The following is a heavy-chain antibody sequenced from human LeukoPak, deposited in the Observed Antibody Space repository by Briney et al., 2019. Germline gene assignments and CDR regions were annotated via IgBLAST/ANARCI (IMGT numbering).Heavy chain of an antibody. J-gene: IGHJ4*02. CDR2: IKQDGSEK. D-gene: IGHD2-2*01. CDR3: SRDRHCIGSTCYGL. V-gene: IGHV3-7*01. Sequence: PGGSLRLSCAASGFNSYWMSWVRQAPGKGLEWVANIKQDGSEKYYVDSVKGRFTISRDNVKNSLYLRMNSLRAEDTAVYYCSRDRHCIGSTCYGLWGQGTRVTVSS. CDR1: GFNSYW.